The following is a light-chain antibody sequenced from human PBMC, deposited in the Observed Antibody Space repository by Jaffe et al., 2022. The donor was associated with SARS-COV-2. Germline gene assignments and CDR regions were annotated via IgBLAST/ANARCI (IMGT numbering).Light chain of an antibody. V-gene: IGKV3-20*01. CDR3: QHYGRSPLT. CDR2: AAS. Sequence: EVVLTQSPGTLSLSPGEGATLSCRASQSVSSSYLAWYQQKPGQAPRLLIHAASSRAAGIPDRFSGSGSGTDFTLTISRLEPEDFAVYYCQHYGRSPLTFGGGTKVEIK. J-gene: IGKJ4*01. CDR1: QSVSSSY.